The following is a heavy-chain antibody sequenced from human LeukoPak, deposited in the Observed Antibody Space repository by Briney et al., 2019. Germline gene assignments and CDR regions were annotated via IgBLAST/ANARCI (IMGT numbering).Heavy chain of an antibody. CDR3: ARDSSIVGADWFDP. CDR1: GGSISSGDYY. Sequence: PSQTLSLTCTVSGGSISSGDYYWSWIRQPPGKGLEWIGYIYYSGSTNYNPSLKSRVTISVDTSKNQFSLKLSSVTAADTAVYYCARDSSIVGADWFDPWGQGTLVTVSS. J-gene: IGHJ5*02. V-gene: IGHV4-30-4*01. D-gene: IGHD1-26*01. CDR2: IYYSGST.